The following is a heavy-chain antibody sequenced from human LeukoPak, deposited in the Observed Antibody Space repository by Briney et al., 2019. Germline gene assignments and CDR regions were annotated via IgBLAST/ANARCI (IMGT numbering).Heavy chain of an antibody. Sequence: GGSLRLSCAASGFTFSSYGMHWVRQAPGKGLEWVAVISYDGSDKYSADSVKGRFTISRDNSKNTLYLQMNSLRAEDAAVYYCAKNAHYQGYSYGGIDYWGQGTLVTVSS. J-gene: IGHJ4*02. CDR1: GFTFSSYG. CDR2: ISYDGSDK. D-gene: IGHD5-18*01. V-gene: IGHV3-30*18. CDR3: AKNAHYQGYSYGGIDY.